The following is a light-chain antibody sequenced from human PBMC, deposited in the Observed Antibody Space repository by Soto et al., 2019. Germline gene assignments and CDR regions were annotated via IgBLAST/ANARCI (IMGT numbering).Light chain of an antibody. J-gene: IGKJ1*01. V-gene: IGKV1-5*03. CDR2: KAS. CDR3: QQYNSYSET. CDR1: QSISSW. Sequence: RMTQSPSTVSASVGDRVTTTCRASQSISSWLAWYQQKPGKAPKLLIYKASSLERGVPSRFSGSGSGTEFTLTISSLQPDDCATYSCQQYNSYSETVGQGTKV.